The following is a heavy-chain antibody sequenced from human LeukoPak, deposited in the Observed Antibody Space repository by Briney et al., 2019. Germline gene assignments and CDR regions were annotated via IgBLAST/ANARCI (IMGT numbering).Heavy chain of an antibody. CDR1: GFTFDDYG. J-gene: IGHJ3*02. CDR3: ARDLVPPRAFDI. CDR2: INWNGGST. Sequence: GGSLRLSCAASGFTFDDYGMSWVRHAPGKGLEWVSGINWNGGSTGYADSVKGRFTISRDNAKNSLYLQMNSLRAEDTALYYCARDLVPPRAFDIWGQGTMVTVSS. V-gene: IGHV3-20*04.